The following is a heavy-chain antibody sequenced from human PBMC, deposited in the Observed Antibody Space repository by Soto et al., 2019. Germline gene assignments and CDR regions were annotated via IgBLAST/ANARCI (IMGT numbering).Heavy chain of an antibody. CDR1: GGSFSSYA. Sequence: QVQLVQSGAEVKKPGSSVKVSCKAPGGSFSSYAISWVRQAAGQGLEWMGGIIPIFGTANYAQKFQGRVTITADESTSTAYMELSSLRSEDTAVYYCGSPALGEPTNYYYGMDVWGQGTTVTVSS. J-gene: IGHJ6*02. V-gene: IGHV1-69*01. D-gene: IGHD2-21*01. CDR2: IIPIFGTA. CDR3: GSPALGEPTNYYYGMDV.